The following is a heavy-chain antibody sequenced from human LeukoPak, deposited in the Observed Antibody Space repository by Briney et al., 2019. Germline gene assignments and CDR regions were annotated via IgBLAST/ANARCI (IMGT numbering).Heavy chain of an antibody. CDR3: AKERYCSGGSCHSDY. D-gene: IGHD2-15*01. V-gene: IGHV3-23*01. Sequence: GGSLRLSCAASGFTFSSYAMRWVRQAPGKGLEWVSAISDSGSNTYYADSVKGRFSISRDNSKNTLYLQMNSLRAEDTAVYYCAKERYCSGGSCHSDYWGQGTLVTVSS. J-gene: IGHJ4*02. CDR2: ISDSGSNT. CDR1: GFTFSSYA.